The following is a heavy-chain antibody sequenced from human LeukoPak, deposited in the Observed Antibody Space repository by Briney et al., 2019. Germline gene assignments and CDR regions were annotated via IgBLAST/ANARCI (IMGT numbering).Heavy chain of an antibody. Sequence: SETLSLTCTVSGGSISSYYWSWIRQPAGKGLEWIGRIYTSGSTNYNPSLKSRVTMSVDTSKNQLSLKLSSVTAADTAVYYCARDRGSYYDSSGYYRSYFDYWGQGTLVTVSS. CDR1: GGSISSYY. V-gene: IGHV4-4*07. CDR3: ARDRGSYYDSSGYYRSYFDY. D-gene: IGHD3-22*01. J-gene: IGHJ4*02. CDR2: IYTSGST.